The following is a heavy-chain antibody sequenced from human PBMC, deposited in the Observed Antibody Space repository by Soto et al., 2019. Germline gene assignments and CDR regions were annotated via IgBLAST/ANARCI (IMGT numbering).Heavy chain of an antibody. D-gene: IGHD3-22*01. J-gene: IGHJ3*02. V-gene: IGHV1-2*04. CDR1: GYTFTGYY. CDR3: AREYYDSTGYYHLNDAFDI. CDR2: INPNSGGT. Sequence: ASVKVSCKASGYTFTGYYMHWVRQAPGQGLEWMGWINPNSGGTNYAQKFQGWVTMTRDTSISTAYMELSRLRSDDTAVYYCAREYYDSTGYYHLNDAFDIWGQGTMVTVSS.